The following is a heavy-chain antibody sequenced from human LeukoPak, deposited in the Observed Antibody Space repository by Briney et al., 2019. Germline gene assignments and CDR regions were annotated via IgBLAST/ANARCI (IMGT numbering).Heavy chain of an antibody. V-gene: IGHV4-59*11. CDR2: IYYSGST. D-gene: IGHD2-15*01. CDR3: ARSYCSGGSCYYYYGMDV. CDR1: SGSISSHY. J-gene: IGHJ6*02. Sequence: PSQTLSLTCTVSSGSISSHYWSWLRQPPGKGLEWIGYIYYSGSTDYNPSLKSRVTISVDTSKNQFSLKLSSVTAADTAVYYCARSYCSGGSCYYYYGMDVWGQGTTVTVSS.